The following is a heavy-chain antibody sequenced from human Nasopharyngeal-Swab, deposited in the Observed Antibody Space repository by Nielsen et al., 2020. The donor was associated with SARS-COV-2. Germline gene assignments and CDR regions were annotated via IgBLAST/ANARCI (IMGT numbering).Heavy chain of an antibody. J-gene: IGHJ3*02. V-gene: IGHV4-59*13. CDR2: IYYSGST. CDR3: ARAYDYVWGSYRYKLDAFDI. D-gene: IGHD3-16*02. CDR1: GGSISSYY. Sequence: ESLKISCTVSGGSISSYYWSWIRQPPGKGLEWIGYIYYSGSTNYNPSLKSRVTISVDTSKNQFSPKLSSVTAADTAVYYCARAYDYVWGSYRYKLDAFDIWGQGTMVTVSS.